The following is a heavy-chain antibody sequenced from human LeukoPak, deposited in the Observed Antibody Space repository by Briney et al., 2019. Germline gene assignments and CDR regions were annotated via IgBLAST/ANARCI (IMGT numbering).Heavy chain of an antibody. CDR3: ARGPHDDFRSGYPPWGFDH. Sequence: PGGSLRLSCAASGFTFSSYGMHWVRQAPGKGLEWVAVIPHDGSYQYYADSVKGRFTISRDNSKNTVNLEMNSLRPEDTAVYYCARGPHDDFRSGYPPWGFDHWGQGSLVTVSS. V-gene: IGHV3-30*03. J-gene: IGHJ4*02. CDR1: GFTFSSYG. CDR2: IPHDGSYQ. D-gene: IGHD3-3*01.